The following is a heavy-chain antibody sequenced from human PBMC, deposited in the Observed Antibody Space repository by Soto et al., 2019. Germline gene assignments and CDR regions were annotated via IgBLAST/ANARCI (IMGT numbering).Heavy chain of an antibody. J-gene: IGHJ5*02. CDR2: IKPNSGGT. Sequence: GASVKVSCKASGYSFSGYYMNWVRQAPGQGLGWMGWIKPNSGGTDYAQKFQGRVTMTRDTSISTAYMELRGLRYDDTAVYYCARTRGVIPRVTYNWFDPWGQGPLVTVSS. V-gene: IGHV1-2*02. CDR3: ARTRGVIPRVTYNWFDP. CDR1: GYSFSGYY. D-gene: IGHD3-10*01.